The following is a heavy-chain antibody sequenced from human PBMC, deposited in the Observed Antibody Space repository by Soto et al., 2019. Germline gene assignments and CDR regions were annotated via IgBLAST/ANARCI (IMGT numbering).Heavy chain of an antibody. V-gene: IGHV1-8*01. CDR3: ATNVWGSYRDAFDI. Sequence: ASVKVSCKASGYTFTSYDINWVRQATGQGLEWMGWMNPNSGNTGYAQKFQGRATMTRNTSISTAYMELSSLRSEDTAVYYCATNVWGSYRDAFDIWGQGTMVTVSS. D-gene: IGHD3-16*02. J-gene: IGHJ3*02. CDR1: GYTFTSYD. CDR2: MNPNSGNT.